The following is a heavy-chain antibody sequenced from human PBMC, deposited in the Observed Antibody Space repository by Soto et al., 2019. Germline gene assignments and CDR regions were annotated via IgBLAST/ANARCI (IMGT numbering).Heavy chain of an antibody. CDR3: ARLWELHDQTDY. CDR2: IIPILGIA. V-gene: IGHV1-69*02. Sequence: QVQLVQSGAEVKKPGSSVKVSCKASGGTFSSYTISWVRQAPGQGLEWMGRIIPILGIANYAQKFQGRVTITADKSTSTAYMELSSLRSEDTAVYYCARLWELHDQTDYWGQGTLVTVSS. D-gene: IGHD1-26*01. J-gene: IGHJ4*02. CDR1: GGTFSSYT.